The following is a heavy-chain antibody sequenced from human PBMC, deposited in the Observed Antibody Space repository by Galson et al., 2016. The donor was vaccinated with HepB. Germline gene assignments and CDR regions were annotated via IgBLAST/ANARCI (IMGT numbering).Heavy chain of an antibody. CDR3: ARRHEYCPPVGCAVDY. Sequence: SLRLSCAASGFTFSNYWMHWVRQAPGKGLEWVAADSMDGRRKFYADSVKGRFTISRDNSNSMLFLQMSSRRADDTAVYYCARRHEYCPPVGCAVDYWGQGTLVSVSS. J-gene: IGHJ4*02. D-gene: IGHD2/OR15-2a*01. CDR2: DSMDGRRK. CDR1: GFTFSNYW. V-gene: IGHV3-30*03.